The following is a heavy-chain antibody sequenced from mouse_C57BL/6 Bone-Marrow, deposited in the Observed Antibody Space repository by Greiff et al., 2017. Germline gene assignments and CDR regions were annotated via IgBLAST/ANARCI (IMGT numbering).Heavy chain of an antibody. CDR3: TNMTTVVATRSYFDV. J-gene: IGHJ1*03. CDR2: IDPENGDT. D-gene: IGHD1-1*01. Sequence: VQLQQSGAELVRPGASVKLSCTASGFNIKDDYMHWVKQRPEQGLEWIGWIDPENGDTEYASKFQGKATITADTSSNTAYLQLSSLTSEDTAVYYCTNMTTVVATRSYFDVGGTGTTLTVSS. CDR1: GFNIKDDY. V-gene: IGHV14-4*01.